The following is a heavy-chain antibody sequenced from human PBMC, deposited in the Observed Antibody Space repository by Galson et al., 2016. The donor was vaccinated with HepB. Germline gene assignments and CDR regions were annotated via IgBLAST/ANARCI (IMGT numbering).Heavy chain of an antibody. CDR1: SGSISSSRYY. J-gene: IGHJ3*02. CDR2: VYYSGTA. Sequence: SETLSLTCTVSSGSISSSRYYWGWIRQPPGKGLEWIGSVYYSGTAYYDPFLKSRVSISVDTSKNQFSLRLSSVTAGDTAVYFCASHCGGDCYNNLADAFDIWGRGTMVTVSS. CDR3: ASHCGGDCYNNLADAFDI. D-gene: IGHD2-21*01. V-gene: IGHV4-39*01.